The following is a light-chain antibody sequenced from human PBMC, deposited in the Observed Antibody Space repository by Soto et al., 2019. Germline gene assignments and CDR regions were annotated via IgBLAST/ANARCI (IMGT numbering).Light chain of an antibody. CDR1: QSVSSN. V-gene: IGKV3-15*01. CDR2: GSS. Sequence: EVVMTQSPATLSVSPGERATLSCRASQSVSSNLAWYQQKPGQAPRLLLYGSSTRATGIPARFSGSGSGTEFTLTISNLQSEDFAVYYCQQYNNWPSTFGQGTRLEIK. J-gene: IGKJ5*01. CDR3: QQYNNWPST.